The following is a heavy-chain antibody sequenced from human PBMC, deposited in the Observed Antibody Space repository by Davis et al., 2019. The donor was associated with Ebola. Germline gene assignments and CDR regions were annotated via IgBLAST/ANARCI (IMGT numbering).Heavy chain of an antibody. Sequence: SETLSLTCTVSGGSISSYYWSWIRQPPGKGLEWIGYIYYSGSTNYNPSLKSRVTISVDTSKNQFSLKLSSVTAADPAVYYCARQNYDFWSGYYSGNWFDPWGQGTLVTVSS. CDR1: GGSISSYY. J-gene: IGHJ5*02. CDR2: IYYSGST. V-gene: IGHV4-59*08. CDR3: ARQNYDFWSGYYSGNWFDP. D-gene: IGHD3-3*01.